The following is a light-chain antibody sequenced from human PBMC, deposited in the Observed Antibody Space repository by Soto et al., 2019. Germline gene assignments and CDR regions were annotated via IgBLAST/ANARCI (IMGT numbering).Light chain of an antibody. CDR2: EVS. CDR3: SSYAGSNNFPYV. Sequence: QSALTQPPSASVSPGQSVTISCTRTSSDVGGYNYVSWYQQHPGKAPKLMIYEVSKRPSGVPDRFSGSKSGNTASLTVSGLQAEDEADYYCSSYAGSNNFPYVFGTGTKVTVL. J-gene: IGLJ1*01. CDR1: SSDVGGYNY. V-gene: IGLV2-8*01.